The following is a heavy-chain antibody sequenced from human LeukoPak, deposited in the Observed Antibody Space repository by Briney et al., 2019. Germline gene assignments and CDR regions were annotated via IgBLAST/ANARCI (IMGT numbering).Heavy chain of an antibody. CDR3: ARMTTVTYYFDY. V-gene: IGHV3-53*01. CDR1: GFTVSSNY. CDR2: IYSGGST. J-gene: IGHJ4*02. D-gene: IGHD4-17*01. Sequence: PGGSPRLSCAASGFTVSSNYMSWVRQAPGKGLEWVSVIYSGGSTYYADSVKGRFTISRDNSKNTLYLQMNSLRAEDTAVYYCARMTTVTYYFDYWGQGTLVTVSS.